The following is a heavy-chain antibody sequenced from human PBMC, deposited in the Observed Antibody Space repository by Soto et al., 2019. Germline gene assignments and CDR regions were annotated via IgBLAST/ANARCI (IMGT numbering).Heavy chain of an antibody. CDR3: ARDITGYSYGYRGNWFDP. CDR1: GGSISSGDYY. V-gene: IGHV4-30-4*01. Sequence: SETLSLTCTVSGGSISSGDYYWSWIRQPPGKGLEWIGYIYYSGSTYYNPSLKSRVTISVDTSKNQFSLKLSSVTAADTAVYYCARDITGYSYGYRGNWFDPWGQGTLVTVSS. D-gene: IGHD5-18*01. CDR2: IYYSGST. J-gene: IGHJ5*02.